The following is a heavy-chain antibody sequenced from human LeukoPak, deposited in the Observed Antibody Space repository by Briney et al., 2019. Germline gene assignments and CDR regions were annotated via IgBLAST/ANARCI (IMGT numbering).Heavy chain of an antibody. J-gene: IGHJ4*02. D-gene: IGHD3-10*01. Sequence: ASVKVSCKASGYTFTSYAMHWVRQAPGQRLEWMGWINAGNGNTKYSQKFQGRVTITRGTSASTAYMELSSLRSEDTAVYYCARTLLWFGELLPPLDYWGQGTLVTVSS. CDR2: INAGNGNT. V-gene: IGHV1-3*01. CDR3: ARTLLWFGELLPPLDY. CDR1: GYTFTSYA.